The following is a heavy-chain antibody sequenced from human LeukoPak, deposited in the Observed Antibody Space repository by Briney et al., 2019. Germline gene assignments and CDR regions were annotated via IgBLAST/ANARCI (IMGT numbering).Heavy chain of an antibody. CDR2: IYYSGTI. Sequence: SETLSLTCTVSGGSVSSSSYYWGWIRQPPGKGLEWIGSIYYSGTIYYNPSLKSRVTISVDTSKNQFSLKLSSVTAADTAVYYYARQSITMVRGGTDNWFDPWGQGTLVTVSS. CDR3: ARQSITMVRGGTDNWFDP. V-gene: IGHV4-39*01. CDR1: GGSVSSSSYY. J-gene: IGHJ5*02. D-gene: IGHD3-10*01.